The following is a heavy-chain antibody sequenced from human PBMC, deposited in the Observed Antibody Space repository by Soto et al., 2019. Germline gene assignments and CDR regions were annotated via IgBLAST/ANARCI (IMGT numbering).Heavy chain of an antibody. Sequence: ASVKVSCKASGYTFTSYGISWVRQAPGQGLEWMGWISAYNGNTNYAQKLQGRVTMTEDTSTDTAYMELSSLRSEDTAVYYCASIAVAVDAFDIWGQGTMVTVSS. D-gene: IGHD6-19*01. CDR3: ASIAVAVDAFDI. J-gene: IGHJ3*02. V-gene: IGHV1-18*01. CDR2: ISAYNGNT. CDR1: GYTFTSYG.